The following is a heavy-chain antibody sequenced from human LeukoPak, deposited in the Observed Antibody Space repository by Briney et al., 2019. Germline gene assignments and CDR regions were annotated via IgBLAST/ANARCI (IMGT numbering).Heavy chain of an antibody. CDR2: ISSSGSTI. Sequence: GGSLRLSCAASGFTFSSYEMNWVGQAPGKGLEWVSYISSSGSTIYYADSVKGRFTISRDNAKNSLYLQMNSLRAEDTAVYYCAREGGYYGSGSYSAKDFDYWGQGTLVTVSS. J-gene: IGHJ4*02. CDR1: GFTFSSYE. CDR3: AREGGYYGSGSYSAKDFDY. V-gene: IGHV3-48*03. D-gene: IGHD3-10*01.